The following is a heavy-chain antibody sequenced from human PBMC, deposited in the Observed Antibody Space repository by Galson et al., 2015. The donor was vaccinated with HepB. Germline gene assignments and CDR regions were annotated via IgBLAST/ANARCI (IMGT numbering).Heavy chain of an antibody. CDR2: IWYDGSKK. CDR1: GFIFNSYG. V-gene: IGHV3-33*01. J-gene: IGHJ6*03. CDR3: ARGVWDGNGIHYFYYMDV. D-gene: IGHD1-26*01. Sequence: SLRLSCAASGFIFNSYGMHWVRQAPGKGLEWVTVIWYDGSKKYYADSVRGRFTISRDSPKNTVSLQMNSLRGEDTAVYYCARGVWDGNGIHYFYYMDVWGKGTTVTVSS.